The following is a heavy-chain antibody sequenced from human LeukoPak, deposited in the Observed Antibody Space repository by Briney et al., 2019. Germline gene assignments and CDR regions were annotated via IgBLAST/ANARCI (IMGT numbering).Heavy chain of an antibody. CDR1: GFTFRSYG. Sequence: PGTSLRLSCAGSGFTFRSYGMHWVRQAPGKGLEWVAVIWYDGSNKYYADSVKSRFTISRDNSKNTLYLQMNSLRAEDTAVYYCARDWKYCSGGSCYGGFDYWGQGTLVTVSS. V-gene: IGHV3-33*01. CDR3: ARDWKYCSGGSCYGGFDY. CDR2: IWYDGSNK. J-gene: IGHJ4*02. D-gene: IGHD2-15*01.